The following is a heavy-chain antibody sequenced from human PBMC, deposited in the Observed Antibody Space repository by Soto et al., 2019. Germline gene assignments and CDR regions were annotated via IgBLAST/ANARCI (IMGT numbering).Heavy chain of an antibody. CDR2: IHPSGGGS. CDR1: GYTVSVYV. D-gene: IGHD2-21*02. V-gene: IGHV1-46*03. Sequence: ASVKVASKASGYTVSVYVIHGVRQAPGQRLEWMGMIHPSGGGSTYAQKFLGRVTMTMDSSTSTVFMELTSLRSADTAVYYCARRGHIAVVTDSFDSWGQGTLVTVSS. CDR3: ARRGHIAVVTDSFDS. J-gene: IGHJ4*02.